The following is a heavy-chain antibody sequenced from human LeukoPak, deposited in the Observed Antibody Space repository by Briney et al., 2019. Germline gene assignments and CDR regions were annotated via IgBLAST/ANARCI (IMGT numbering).Heavy chain of an antibody. CDR1: GGSISSYY. D-gene: IGHD6-19*01. Sequence: PSETLSLTCTVSGGSISSYYWSWIRQPPGKGLEWIGYIYYSGSANYNPSHKSRVTISVDTSKNQFSLKLSSVTAADTAVYYCARDSPRYSSGLLYAFDIWGQGTMVTVSS. CDR2: IYYSGSA. V-gene: IGHV4-59*01. J-gene: IGHJ3*02. CDR3: ARDSPRYSSGLLYAFDI.